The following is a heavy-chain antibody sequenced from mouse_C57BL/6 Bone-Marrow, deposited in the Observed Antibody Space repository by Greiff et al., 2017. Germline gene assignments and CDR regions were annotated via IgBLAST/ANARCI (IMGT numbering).Heavy chain of an antibody. D-gene: IGHD2-3*01. CDR3: ARAGYDGYYWFAY. CDR2: IHPNSGST. V-gene: IGHV1-64*01. J-gene: IGHJ3*01. Sequence: LQQPGAELVKPGASVKLSCKASGYTFTSYWMHWVKQRPGQGLEWIGMIHPNSGSTNYNEKFKSKATLTVDKSSSTAYMQLSSLTSEDSAVYYCARAGYDGYYWFAYWGQGTLVTVSA. CDR1: GYTFTSYW.